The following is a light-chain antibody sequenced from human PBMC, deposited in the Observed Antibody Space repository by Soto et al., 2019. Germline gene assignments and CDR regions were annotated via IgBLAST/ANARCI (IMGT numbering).Light chain of an antibody. CDR3: TSYSSGSSLVI. CDR1: NNDIGNYKY. Sequence: QSALTQPASVSGSPGQSITISCTGTNNDIGNYKYVSWYQQHPGKAPKLIIYEVTNRPSGISNRFSGSKSGNTASLTISGLQADDESYYYCTSYSSGSSLVIFGGGTKLTVL. CDR2: EVT. V-gene: IGLV2-14*03. J-gene: IGLJ2*01.